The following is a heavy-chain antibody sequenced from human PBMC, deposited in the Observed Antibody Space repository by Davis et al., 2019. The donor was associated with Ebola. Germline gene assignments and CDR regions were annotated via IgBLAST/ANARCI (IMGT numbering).Heavy chain of an antibody. J-gene: IGHJ4*02. V-gene: IGHV1-18*01. D-gene: IGHD6-13*01. CDR1: GYTFSSHA. Sequence: ASVKVSCKASGYTFSSHAMNWVRQAPGQGLEWMGWISAYNGNTNYAQKLQGRVTMTTDTSTSTAYMELRSLRSDDTAVYYCARDRGYIAAAGTFDYWDQGTLVTVSS. CDR3: ARDRGYIAAAGTFDY. CDR2: ISAYNGNT.